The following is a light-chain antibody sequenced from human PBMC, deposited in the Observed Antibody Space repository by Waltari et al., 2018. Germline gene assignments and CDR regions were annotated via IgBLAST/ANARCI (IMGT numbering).Light chain of an antibody. V-gene: IGKV1-8*01. CDR3: QQSHSSPLT. CDR2: AAS. Sequence: AIRITQSPSSLSASTGDRVTITCRASQSISSYLAWYQQKPGKAPKVLSYAASTLQSGVPSRFSGSGSGTDFTLTISCLQSEDFATYYCQQSHSSPLTFGGGTNVEIK. J-gene: IGKJ4*01. CDR1: QSISSY.